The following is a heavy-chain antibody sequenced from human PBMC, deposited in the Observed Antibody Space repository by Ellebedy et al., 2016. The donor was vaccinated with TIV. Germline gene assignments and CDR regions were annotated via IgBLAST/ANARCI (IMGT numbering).Heavy chain of an antibody. CDR3: ARHGQFDY. Sequence: ESLKISCAASGSTFSTSNMNWVRQAPGKGLEWIGAISNTGTTHYNESLKSRVTLSVDTSKNQFSLKLTPVTATDTAVYYCARHGQFDYWGQGTLVIVSS. CDR2: ISNTGTT. J-gene: IGHJ4*02. V-gene: IGHV4-59*08. CDR1: GSTFSTSN.